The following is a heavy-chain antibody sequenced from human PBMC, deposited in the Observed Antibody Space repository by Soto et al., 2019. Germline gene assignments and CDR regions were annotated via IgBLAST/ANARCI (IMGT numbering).Heavy chain of an antibody. V-gene: IGHV1-69*10. D-gene: IGHD2-15*01. J-gene: IGHJ6*03. CDR1: GGTFSSYA. CDR2: IIPIFGIA. Sequence: ASVKVSCKASGGTFSSYAISWVRQAPGQGLEWMGGIIPIFGIANYAQKFQGRVTITADKSTSTAYMELSSLRSEDTAVYYCARALAAVVAAVEYIGYYMDVWGKGTTVTVSS. CDR3: ARALAAVVAAVEYIGYYMDV.